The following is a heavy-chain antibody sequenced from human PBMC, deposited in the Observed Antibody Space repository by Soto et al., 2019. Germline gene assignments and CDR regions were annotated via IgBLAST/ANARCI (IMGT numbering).Heavy chain of an antibody. V-gene: IGHV3-48*02. CDR3: ARDYGPGYWYFDL. D-gene: IGHD3-16*01. Sequence: GGSLRLSCAASGFTFSSYGMNWVRQAPGKGLEWVSYISSSSSTIYYADSVKGRFTISRDNAKNSLYLQMNSLRDVDTAVYYCARDYGPGYWYFDLWGRGTLVTVSS. CDR2: ISSSSSTI. J-gene: IGHJ2*01. CDR1: GFTFSSYG.